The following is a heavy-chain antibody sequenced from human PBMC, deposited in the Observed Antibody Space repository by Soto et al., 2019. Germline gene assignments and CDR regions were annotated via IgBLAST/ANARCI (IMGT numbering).Heavy chain of an antibody. V-gene: IGHV5-51*01. D-gene: IGHD1-1*01. CDR2: IYPGDSDT. CDR3: ARRKLERRAHYYYMDV. CDR1: GYSFTSYW. Sequence: GESLKISCKGSGYSFTSYWIGWVRQMPGKGLEWMGIIYPGDSDTRYSPSFQGQVTISADKSISTAYLQWSSLKASDTAMYYCARRKLERRAHYYYMDVWGKGTTVTVSS. J-gene: IGHJ6*03.